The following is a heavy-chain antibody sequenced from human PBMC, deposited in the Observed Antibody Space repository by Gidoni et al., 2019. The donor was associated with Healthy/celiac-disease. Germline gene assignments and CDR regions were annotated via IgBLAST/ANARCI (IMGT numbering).Heavy chain of an antibody. J-gene: IGHJ4*02. Sequence: AASGFTFSNAWMNWVRQAPGKGLEWVGRIKSKTDGGTTDYAAPVKGRFTISRDDSKNTLYLQMNSLKTEDTAVYYCTTDRPTLAARPGVSGDWGQGTLVTVSS. CDR1: GFTFSNAW. V-gene: IGHV3-15*07. CDR3: TTDRPTLAARPGVSGD. D-gene: IGHD6-6*01. CDR2: IKSKTDGGTT.